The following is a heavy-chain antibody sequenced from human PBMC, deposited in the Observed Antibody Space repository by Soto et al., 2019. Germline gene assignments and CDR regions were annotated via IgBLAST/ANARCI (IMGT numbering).Heavy chain of an antibody. CDR1: GFTFSTYW. D-gene: IGHD3-10*01. V-gene: IGHV3-74*01. Sequence: GGSLRLSCAASGFTFSTYWMHWVRQAPGKGLVWVSRINGDGTSTSYADSVKGRFTISRDNAKNTLHLQMNSLRAEDTAVYYCARAPITMVRGVIITGAFDIWGQGTVVTVS. J-gene: IGHJ3*02. CDR2: INGDGTST. CDR3: ARAPITMVRGVIITGAFDI.